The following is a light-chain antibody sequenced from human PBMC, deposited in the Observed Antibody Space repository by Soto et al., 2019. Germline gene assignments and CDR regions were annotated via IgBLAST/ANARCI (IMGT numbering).Light chain of an antibody. Sequence: QSALTQPASVSGSPVQSITISCTGTSSDVGGYNYVSWYQQHPGKAPKLMIYEVSNRPSGVSNRFSGSKSGNTASLTISGLQAEDEADYYCSSYTSSSTQVFGTGTQLTVL. CDR1: SSDVGGYNY. CDR2: EVS. J-gene: IGLJ1*01. V-gene: IGLV2-14*01. CDR3: SSYTSSSTQV.